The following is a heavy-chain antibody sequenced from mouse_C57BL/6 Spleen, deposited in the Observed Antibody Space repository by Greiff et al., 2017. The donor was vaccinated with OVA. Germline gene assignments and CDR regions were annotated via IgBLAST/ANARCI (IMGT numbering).Heavy chain of an antibody. V-gene: IGHV1-76*01. CDR1: GYTFTDYY. D-gene: IGHD1-1*01. J-gene: IGHJ1*03. Sequence: VQLQQSGAELVRPGASVKLSCKASGYTFTDYYINWVKQRPGQGLEWIARIYPGSGNTYYNEKFKGKATLTVDTSSSTAYMQLSSLTSEDSAVYYCARSYGSSWYFDVWGTGTTVTVSS. CDR3: ARSYGSSWYFDV. CDR2: IYPGSGNT.